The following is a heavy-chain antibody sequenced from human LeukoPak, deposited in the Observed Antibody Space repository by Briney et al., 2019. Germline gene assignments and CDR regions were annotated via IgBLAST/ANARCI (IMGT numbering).Heavy chain of an antibody. D-gene: IGHD3-9*01. V-gene: IGHV4-4*09. J-gene: IGHJ6*02. CDR1: GGSISSYY. CDR3: ARILPYYYGMDV. CDR2: IYTSGST. Sequence: SETLSLTCTVSGGSISSYYWSWIRQPPGKGLEWIGYIYTSGSTNYNPSLKSRVTISVDTSKNQFSLKLSSVTAADTAVYYCARILPYYYGMDVWGQGTTVTVSS.